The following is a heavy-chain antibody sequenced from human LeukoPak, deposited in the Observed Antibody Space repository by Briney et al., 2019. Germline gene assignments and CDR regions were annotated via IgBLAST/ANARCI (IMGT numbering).Heavy chain of an antibody. D-gene: IGHD3-10*01. J-gene: IGHJ4*02. CDR3: AKDNTHYSWDY. CDR2: TPYDGTRK. Sequence: GGSLRLSCGASGFAFSNYAMTWVRQAPGKGLEWVAWTPYDGTRKSYADSVQGRLTISRDNSKNTVYLQLSSLRPEDTGVYYCAKDNTHYSWDYWGQGTLVTVSS. V-gene: IGHV3-30*02. CDR1: GFAFSNYA.